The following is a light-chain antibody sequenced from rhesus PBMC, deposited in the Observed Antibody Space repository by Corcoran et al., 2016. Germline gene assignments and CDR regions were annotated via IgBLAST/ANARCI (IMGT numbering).Light chain of an antibody. CDR3: HQSYSSPFP. CDR2: WAS. CDR1: QSLLYSSNNKNY. V-gene: IGKV4-1*01. J-gene: IGKJ3*01. Sequence: DIVMTQAPDSLAVSLGERVTINCKSSQSLLYSSNNKNYLAWYQQKPGQAPQLIIYWASTRESGFPNRFRGCCSGTDFTLTISCLPAVDVAVYYCHQSYSSPFPFRPVPKLDIK.